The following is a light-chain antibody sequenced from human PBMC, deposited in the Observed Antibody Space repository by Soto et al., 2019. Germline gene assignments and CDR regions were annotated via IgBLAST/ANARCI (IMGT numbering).Light chain of an antibody. V-gene: IGLV1-40*01. CDR1: SSNIGACYD. J-gene: IGLJ2*01. Sequence: QSVLTQPPSVSGAPGQRVTISCTGSSSNIGACYDVHWHQQLPGTPPKLLIYGNSNRPSGVPDRFSGSKSGTSASLAITGLQAEDEADYYCQTYDSSLSVVVFGGGTKLTVL. CDR2: GNS. CDR3: QTYDSSLSVVV.